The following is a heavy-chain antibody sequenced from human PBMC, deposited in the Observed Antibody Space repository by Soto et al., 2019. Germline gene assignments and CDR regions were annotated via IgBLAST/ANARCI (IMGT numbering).Heavy chain of an antibody. CDR2: MNPNSANT. D-gene: IGHD1-1*01. CDR1: GYAFGDYD. J-gene: IGHJ5*02. V-gene: IGHV1-8*01. CDR3: ARMATYGTLNWFDP. Sequence: ASVKVSCKASGYAFGDYDISWLRQAPGQGLEWMGWMNPNSANTGYAQKFQGRVSMTRDMSISTAYMELSRLRPEDTAIYYCARMATYGTLNWFDPWGQGALVTVSS.